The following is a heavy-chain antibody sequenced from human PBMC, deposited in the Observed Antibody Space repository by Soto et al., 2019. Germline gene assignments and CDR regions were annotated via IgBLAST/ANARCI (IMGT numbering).Heavy chain of an antibody. D-gene: IGHD2-15*01. J-gene: IGHJ3*01. CDR3: VRDHRWAFDF. V-gene: IGHV3-48*02. CDR2: ISVGGGSI. Sequence: EVQLVESGGGLVQPGGSLRVSCVASGFTFSSYALNWVRQAPGKGLEWVSYISVGGGSIFYADSVKGRFTISRGDATNSLYLQMNSLRDEYTAVYYCVRDHRWAFDFWGQGTMVTVSS. CDR1: GFTFSSYA.